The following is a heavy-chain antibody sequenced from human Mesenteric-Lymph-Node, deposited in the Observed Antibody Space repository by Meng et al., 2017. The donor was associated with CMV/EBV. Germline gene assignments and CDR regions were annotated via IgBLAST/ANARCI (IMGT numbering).Heavy chain of an antibody. J-gene: IGHJ4*02. CDR3: ARASRGGWLVY. D-gene: IGHD2-15*01. Sequence: SETLSLTCAVYGGSFSSYYWSWIRQPPGKGLEWIGEINHSGSTNYNPSLKSRVTISVDTSKNQFSLKLSSVTAADTAVYYCARASRGGWLVYWGQGTLVTVSS. CDR1: GGSFSSYY. CDR2: INHSGST. V-gene: IGHV4-34*01.